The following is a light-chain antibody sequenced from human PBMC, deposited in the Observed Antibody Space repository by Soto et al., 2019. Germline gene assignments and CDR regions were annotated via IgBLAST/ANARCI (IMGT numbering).Light chain of an antibody. CDR1: SSNIGAGYD. Sequence: QSVLTQPASVSGSPGQWITISCTGSSSNIGAGYDVHWYQQLPGTAPRLLIYGNNNRPSGVPDRFSGSKSGPSASLAISGLQAEDEADYYCQSYDSSLSGAYVFGTGTKVTVL. V-gene: IGLV1-40*01. CDR3: QSYDSSLSGAYV. CDR2: GNN. J-gene: IGLJ1*01.